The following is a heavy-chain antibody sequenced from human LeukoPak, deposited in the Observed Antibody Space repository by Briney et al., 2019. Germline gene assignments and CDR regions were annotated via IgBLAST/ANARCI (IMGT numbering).Heavy chain of an antibody. J-gene: IGHJ3*02. CDR2: INPNRGNT. CDR3: ARGLFVDYEKYDTFDI. CDR1: GYTFTNCD. V-gene: IGHV1-8*01. Sequence: ASVKVSCKASGYTFTNCDIHWVRQATGQGPEWVAWINPNRGNTASAQKFQGRITVSRNTSTSTTYMELSSLRSDDTAVYYCARGLFVDYEKYDTFDIWGQGTKVTVAS. D-gene: IGHD4-17*01.